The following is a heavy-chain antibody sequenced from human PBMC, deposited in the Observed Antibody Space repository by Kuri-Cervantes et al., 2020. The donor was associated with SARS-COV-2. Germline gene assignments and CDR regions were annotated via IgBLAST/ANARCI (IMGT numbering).Heavy chain of an antibody. CDR1: GGSFSGYY. D-gene: IGHD3-9*01. CDR3: ARGRRYSLPGGLDY. J-gene: IGHJ4*02. V-gene: IGHV4-34*01. Sequence: GSLRLSCAVYGGSFSGYYWSWIRQPPGKGLEWIGEINHSRSTNYNPSLKSRVTISVDTSKNQFSLKLSSVTAADTAVYYCARGRRYSLPGGLDYWGQGTLVTVSS. CDR2: INHSRST.